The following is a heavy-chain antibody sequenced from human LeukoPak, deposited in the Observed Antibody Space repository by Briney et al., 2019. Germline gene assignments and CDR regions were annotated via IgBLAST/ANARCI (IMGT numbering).Heavy chain of an antibody. CDR2: ISGSGGST. D-gene: IGHD2-21*02. J-gene: IGHJ4*02. Sequence: PGGSLRPSCAASGFTFSSYAMSWVRQAPGKGLEWVSAISGSGGSTYYAASVKGRFTISRDNSKNTLYLQMNSLRAEDTAVYYCAKAAEHIVVVTAGYFDYWGQGTLVTVSS. V-gene: IGHV3-23*01. CDR3: AKAAEHIVVVTAGYFDY. CDR1: GFTFSSYA.